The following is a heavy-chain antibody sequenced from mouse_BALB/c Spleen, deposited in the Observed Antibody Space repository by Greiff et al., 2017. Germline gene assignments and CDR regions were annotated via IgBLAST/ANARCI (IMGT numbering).Heavy chain of an antibody. CDR3: ARLGYGSSWFAY. CDR1: GDSITSGY. Sequence: VQLQQSGPSLVKPSQTLSLTCSVTGDSITSGYLNWIRKFPGNKLEYMGYISYSGSTYYNQSLKSRISIIRDTSKTQYYLQLNSVTTEDTATYYCARLGYGSSWFAYWGQGTLVTVSA. V-gene: IGHV3-8*02. D-gene: IGHD1-1*01. J-gene: IGHJ3*01. CDR2: ISYSGST.